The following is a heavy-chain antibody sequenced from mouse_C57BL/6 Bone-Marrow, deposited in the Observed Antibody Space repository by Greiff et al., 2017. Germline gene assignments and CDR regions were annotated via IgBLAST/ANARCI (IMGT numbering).Heavy chain of an antibody. CDR3: ARRVFDY. V-gene: IGHV5-9*04. J-gene: IGHJ2*01. CDR2: ISGGGGNT. CDR1: GFTFSSYT. Sequence: EVQRVESGGGLVKPGGSLKLSCAASGFTFSSYTMSWVRQTPEKRLEWVATISGGGGNTYYPDSVKGRFTNSRDNAKNTLYLQMSSLRSEDTALYYCARRVFDYWGQGTTLTVSS.